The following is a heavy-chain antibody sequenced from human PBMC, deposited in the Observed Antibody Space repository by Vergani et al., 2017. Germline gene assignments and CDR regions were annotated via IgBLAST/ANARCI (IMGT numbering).Heavy chain of an antibody. D-gene: IGHD2-15*01. CDR1: GGSISSYY. V-gene: IGHV4-59*01. CDR2: IYYSGST. J-gene: IGHJ6*03. CDR3: ARGATRYYYYYMDV. Sequence: QVQLQESGPGLVKPSETLPLTCTVSGGSISSYYWSWIRQPPGKGLEWIGYIYYSGSTNYNPSLKSRVTISVDTSKNQFSLKLSSVTAADTAVYYCARGATRYYYYYMDVWGKGTTVTVSS.